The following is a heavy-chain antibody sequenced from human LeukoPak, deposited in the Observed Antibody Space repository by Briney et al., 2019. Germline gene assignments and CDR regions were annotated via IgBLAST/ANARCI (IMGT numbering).Heavy chain of an antibody. V-gene: IGHV5-51*01. CDR1: GYSFTSYW. CDR3: ATSSSGTTYYFDY. D-gene: IGHD6-13*01. J-gene: IGHJ4*02. CDR2: IYSGDSKT. Sequence: GASLKISCKGSGYSFTSYWIGWVRQLPGKGLEWMGIIYSGDSKTKYSPSFQGQVTISADKSISTAYLQWSSLQASDSAMYYCATSSSGTTYYFDYWGQGTLVTVSS.